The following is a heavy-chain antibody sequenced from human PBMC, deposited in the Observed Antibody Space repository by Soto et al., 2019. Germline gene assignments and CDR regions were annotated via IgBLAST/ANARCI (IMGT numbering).Heavy chain of an antibody. CDR1: GGSISSYY. J-gene: IGHJ3*02. CDR3: ARRYRSPLDI. Sequence: SETLSLTCTVSGGSISSYYWSWIRQPPGKGLEWIGYIYYSGSTNYNPSLKSRVTISVDTSKNQFSLKLSSVTAADTAVYYCARRYRSPLDIWGQGTMVTVSS. CDR2: IYYSGST. D-gene: IGHD6-19*01. V-gene: IGHV4-59*08.